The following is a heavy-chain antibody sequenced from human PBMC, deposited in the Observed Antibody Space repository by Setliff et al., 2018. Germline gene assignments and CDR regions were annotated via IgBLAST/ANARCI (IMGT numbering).Heavy chain of an antibody. CDR2: IYSTGST. Sequence: PSETLSLTCTVSGDSIYNHFWSWVRQPPGKGLEWIGYIYSTGSTNYNPSLKSRVAISIDTSKNQFSLKVNSVTAADTAIYYCARESRFGYSGYDCAFDYWGQGMLVTVSS. CDR3: ARESRFGYSGYDCAFDY. D-gene: IGHD5-12*01. CDR1: GDSIYNHF. V-gene: IGHV4-4*08. J-gene: IGHJ4*02.